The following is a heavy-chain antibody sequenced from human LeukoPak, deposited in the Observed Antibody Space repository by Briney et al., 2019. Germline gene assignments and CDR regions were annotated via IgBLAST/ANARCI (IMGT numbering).Heavy chain of an antibody. CDR3: ASRPGYSSRGLRPNWFDP. CDR1: GGSISSSSYY. Sequence: SETLSLTCTVSGGSISSSSYYWGWIRQPPGKGLEWIGSIYYSGSTYYNPSLKSRVTISVDTSKNQFSLKLSSVTAADTAVYYCASRPGYSSRGLRPNWFDPWGQGTLVTVSS. J-gene: IGHJ5*02. V-gene: IGHV4-39*01. D-gene: IGHD6-13*01. CDR2: IYYSGST.